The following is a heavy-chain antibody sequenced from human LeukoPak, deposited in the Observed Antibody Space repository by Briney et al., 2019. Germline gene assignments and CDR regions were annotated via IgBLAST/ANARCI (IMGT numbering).Heavy chain of an antibody. D-gene: IGHD4-17*01. CDR2: INPNSGGT. V-gene: IGHV1-2*02. CDR3: AREDYGDYVFDY. Sequence: ASVKVSCKASGYTFTSYAMNWVRQAPGQGLEWMGWINPNSGGTNYAQKFQGRVTMTRDTSISTAYMELSRLRSDDTAVYYCAREDYGDYVFDYWGQGTLVTVSS. CDR1: GYTFTSYA. J-gene: IGHJ4*02.